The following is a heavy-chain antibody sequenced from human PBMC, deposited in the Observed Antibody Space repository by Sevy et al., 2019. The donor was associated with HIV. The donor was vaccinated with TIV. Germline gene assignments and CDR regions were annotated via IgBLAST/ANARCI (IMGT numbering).Heavy chain of an antibody. D-gene: IGHD1-7*01. CDR3: ARDAAGGTTNSGMDV. J-gene: IGHJ6*02. Sequence: ASVKVSCKASGYTFTDDYLHWVRQAPGQGLEWMGRICPNSGGTNYAQKFQGRVTMTRDTSISTAYMELSRLRPDDTAVYFCARDAAGGTTNSGMDVWGQGTTVTVSS. CDR1: GYTFTDDY. CDR2: ICPNSGGT. V-gene: IGHV1-2*06.